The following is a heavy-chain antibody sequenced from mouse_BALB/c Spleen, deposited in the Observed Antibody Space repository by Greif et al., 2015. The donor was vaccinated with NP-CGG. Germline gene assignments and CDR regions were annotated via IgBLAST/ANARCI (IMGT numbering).Heavy chain of an antibody. Sequence: DLVKPGASVKLSCKASGYTFTSYWINWIKQRPGQGLEWIGRIAPGSDSTYYNEMFKGKATLTVDTSSSTAYIQLSSLSSEDSAVYFCARSHGTARPGMDYWGQGTSVTVPS. CDR2: IAPGSDST. D-gene: IGHD3-3*01. V-gene: IGHV1S41*01. J-gene: IGHJ4*01. CDR3: ARSHGTARPGMDY. CDR1: GYTFTSYW.